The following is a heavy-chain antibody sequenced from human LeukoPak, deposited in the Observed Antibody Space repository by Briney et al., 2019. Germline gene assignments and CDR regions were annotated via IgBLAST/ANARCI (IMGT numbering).Heavy chain of an antibody. CDR2: IKEDGSES. CDR1: GFTLSSYW. CDR3: ARLRTTIFGETDAFDI. D-gene: IGHD3-3*01. V-gene: IGHV3-7*01. J-gene: IGHJ3*02. Sequence: GGSLRLSCAASGFTLSSYWMNWVRQAPGKGLEWVANIKEDGSESYYVDSVKGRFTISRDNAKKSLYLQMNSLRAEDTAVYYCARLRTTIFGETDAFDIWGQGTMVTVSS.